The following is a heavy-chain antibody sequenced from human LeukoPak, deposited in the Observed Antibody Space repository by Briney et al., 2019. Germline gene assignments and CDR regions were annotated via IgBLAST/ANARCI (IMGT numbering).Heavy chain of an antibody. CDR3: ARVGRD. CDR1: GFTFSSYA. V-gene: IGHV3-30*04. J-gene: IGHJ4*02. Sequence: PGGSLRLSCAASGFTFSSYAMHWVRQAPGKGLEWVAVISYDGSNKYYADSVKGRFTISRDNSKNTLYLQMNSLRAEDTAVYYCARVGRDWGQGTLVTVSS. D-gene: IGHD1-26*01. CDR2: ISYDGSNK.